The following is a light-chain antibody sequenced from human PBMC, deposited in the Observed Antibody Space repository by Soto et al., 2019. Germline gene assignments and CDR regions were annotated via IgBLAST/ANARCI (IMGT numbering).Light chain of an antibody. CDR2: DVS. V-gene: IGLV2-14*01. CDR3: SSYTSSSTVV. J-gene: IGLJ2*01. CDR1: SSDVGGYNY. Sequence: QSALTQPASVSGSPGQSITTSCTGTSSDVGGYNYVSWYQQHPGKAPKLMIYDVSNRPSELSNRFSGSKSGNTASLTISGLQAEDEADYYCSSYTSSSTVVFGGGTKLTVL.